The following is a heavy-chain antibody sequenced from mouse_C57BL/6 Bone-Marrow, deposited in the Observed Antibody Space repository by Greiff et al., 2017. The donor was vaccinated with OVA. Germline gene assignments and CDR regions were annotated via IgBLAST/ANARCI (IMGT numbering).Heavy chain of an antibody. J-gene: IGHJ2*01. CDR1: GYTFTDYY. CDR2: IYPGSGNT. V-gene: IGHV1-76*01. CDR3: ARSENGPDY. Sequence: LVESGAELVRPGASVKLSCKASGYTFTDYYINWVKQRPGQGLEWIARIYPGSGNTYYNEKFKGKATLTAEKSSSTAYMQLSSLTSEDSAVYFCARSENGPDYWGQGTTLTVSS.